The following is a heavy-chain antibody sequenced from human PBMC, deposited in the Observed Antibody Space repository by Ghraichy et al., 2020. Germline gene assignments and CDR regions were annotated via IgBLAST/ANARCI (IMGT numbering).Heavy chain of an antibody. CDR3: AKDLHGGDSRAQYFQH. V-gene: IGHV3-23*01. Sequence: GGSLRLSCAASGFTFSSYAMSWVRQAPGKGLEWVSAISGSDGSTYYADSVKGRFTISRDNSKNTLYLQMNSLRAEDTAVYYCAKDLHGGDSRAQYFQHWGQGTLVTVSS. CDR1: GFTFSSYA. D-gene: IGHD4-23*01. J-gene: IGHJ1*01. CDR2: ISGSDGST.